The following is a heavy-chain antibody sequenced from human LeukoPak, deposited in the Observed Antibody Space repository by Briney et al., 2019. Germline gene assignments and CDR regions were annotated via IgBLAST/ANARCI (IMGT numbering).Heavy chain of an antibody. CDR2: MNPNRGNT. D-gene: IGHD3-10*01. V-gene: IGHV1-8*01. CDR3: ATLAMVRGVRTRGYYYYYMDV. J-gene: IGHJ6*03. Sequence: GASVNVSCKASGYTFTSYDINWVRQATGQGLEWMGWMNPNRGNTGYAQKFQGRVTMTRNTAISTAYMELSSLRSEDTAVYYCATLAMVRGVRTRGYYYYYMDVWGKGTTVTISS. CDR1: GYTFTSYD.